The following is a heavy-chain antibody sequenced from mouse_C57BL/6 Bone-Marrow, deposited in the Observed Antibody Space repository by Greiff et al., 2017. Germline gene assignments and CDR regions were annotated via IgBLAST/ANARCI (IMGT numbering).Heavy chain of an antibody. J-gene: IGHJ1*03. CDR2: SRNKANDYTT. Sequence: EVKLQESGGGSVQSGRSLRLSCATSGFTFSDFYMEWVRQAPGKGLEWIAASRNKANDYTTEYSASVKGRFIVSRDTSQSILYLQMNALRAEDTAIYYCARDEERRYFDVWGTGTTVTVSS. CDR3: ARDEERRYFDV. V-gene: IGHV7-1*01. CDR1: GFTFSDFY.